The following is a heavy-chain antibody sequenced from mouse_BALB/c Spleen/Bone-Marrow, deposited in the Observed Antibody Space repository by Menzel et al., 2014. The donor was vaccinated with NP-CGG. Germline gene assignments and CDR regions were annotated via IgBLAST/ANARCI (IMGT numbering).Heavy chain of an antibody. CDR3: TREGYYGSSYVDY. J-gene: IGHJ2*01. CDR1: GYTFTSYW. CDR2: IYPSDSYT. V-gene: IGHV1-69*02. Sequence: VKLQESGAELVRPGASVKLSCKASGYTFTSYWINWVKQRPGQGLEWIGNIYPSDSYTNYNQEFKDKATLTVDKSSSTAYMQLSSPTSEDSAVYYCTREGYYGSSYVDYWGQGTTLTVSS. D-gene: IGHD1-1*01.